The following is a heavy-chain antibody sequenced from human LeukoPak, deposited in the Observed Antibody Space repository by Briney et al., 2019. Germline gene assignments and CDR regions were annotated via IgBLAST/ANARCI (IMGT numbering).Heavy chain of an antibody. CDR1: GSTFTSYW. CDR3: VRVVGGKCFDP. V-gene: IGHV5-51*01. Sequence: GESLKISCKGSGSTFTSYWIGWVRPMPGKGLEWMAIIYPGDSDIRYSPSFQGQVIISADKSISTAYLQWNSLKASDTAMYYCVRVVGGKCFDPWGQGTPVTVSS. CDR2: IYPGDSDI. D-gene: IGHD1-26*01. J-gene: IGHJ5*02.